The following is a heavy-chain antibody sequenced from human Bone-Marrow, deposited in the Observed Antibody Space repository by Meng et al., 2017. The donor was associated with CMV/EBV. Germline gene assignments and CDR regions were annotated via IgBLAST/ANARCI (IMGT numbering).Heavy chain of an antibody. CDR1: GYSFTSYW. Sequence: SGYSFTSYWISWVRQMPGKGLEWKGRIDPSDSYTNYSPSFQGHVTISADKSISTAYLQWSSLKASDTAMYYCARHDVSIAAAGNYFDYWGQGTLVTVSS. CDR3: ARHDVSIAAAGNYFDY. V-gene: IGHV5-10-1*01. CDR2: IDPSDSYT. D-gene: IGHD6-13*01. J-gene: IGHJ4*02.